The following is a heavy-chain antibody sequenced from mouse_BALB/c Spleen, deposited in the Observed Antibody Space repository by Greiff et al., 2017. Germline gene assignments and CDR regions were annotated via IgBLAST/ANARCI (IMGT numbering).Heavy chain of an antibody. CDR2: ISDGGSYT. CDR3: ARDGGTTGVDY. Sequence: EVKLVESGGGLVKPGGSLKLSCAASGFTFSDYYMYWVRQTPEKRLEWVATISDGGSYTYYPDSVKGRFTISRDNAKNNLYLQMSSLKSEDTAMYYCARDGGTTGVDYWGQGTTLTVSS. V-gene: IGHV5-4*02. D-gene: IGHD1-1*01. CDR1: GFTFSDYY. J-gene: IGHJ2*01.